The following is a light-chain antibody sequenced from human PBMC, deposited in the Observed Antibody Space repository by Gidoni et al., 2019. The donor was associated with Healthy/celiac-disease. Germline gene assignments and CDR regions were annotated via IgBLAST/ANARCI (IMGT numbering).Light chain of an antibody. J-gene: IGKJ4*01. Sequence: DIVMTQSPDSLAVSLGERATINCKSSQSVLYSSNNKNYLAWYQQKPRQPPKLLIYWASTRESGVPDRFSGSGSGTDFTLTISSLQAEDVAVYFCRQYYSTPVTFGGGTKVEIK. CDR1: QSVLYSSNNKNY. CDR2: WAS. V-gene: IGKV4-1*01. CDR3: RQYYSTPVT.